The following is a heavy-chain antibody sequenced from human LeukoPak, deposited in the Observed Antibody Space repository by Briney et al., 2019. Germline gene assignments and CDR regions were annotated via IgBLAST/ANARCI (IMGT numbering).Heavy chain of an antibody. CDR2: MNPNSGNT. Sequence: ASVKVSCKASGYTFTSYYMHWVRQAPGQGLEWMGWMNPNSGNTGYAQKFQGRVTMTRNTSISTAYMELSSLRSEDTAVYYCATVAATLYYYYYGMDVWGQGTTVTVSS. V-gene: IGHV1-8*02. CDR1: GYTFTSYY. CDR3: ATVAATLYYYYYGMDV. D-gene: IGHD2-15*01. J-gene: IGHJ6*02.